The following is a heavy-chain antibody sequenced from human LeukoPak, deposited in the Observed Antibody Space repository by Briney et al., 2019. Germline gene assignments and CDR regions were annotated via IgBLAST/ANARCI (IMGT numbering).Heavy chain of an antibody. CDR1: GFTFSNYW. D-gene: IGHD5-18*01. CDR3: AKRGYSYGQFDY. CDR2: ISTDGSVK. V-gene: IGHV3-74*01. Sequence: PGGSLRLSCATSGFTFSNYWIHWVRQAPGKGLVWVSIISTDGSVKRYADSVKGRFTISRDNAENTLYLQMNSLRAEDTAVYYCAKRGYSYGQFDYWGQGTLVTVSS. J-gene: IGHJ4*02.